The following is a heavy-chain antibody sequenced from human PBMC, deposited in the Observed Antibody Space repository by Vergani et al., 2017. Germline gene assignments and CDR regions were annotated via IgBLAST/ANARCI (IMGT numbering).Heavy chain of an antibody. Sequence: QVQLQESGPGLVKPSQTLSLTCTVSGASINNDFYYWHWIRQPAGKGLEWIGRIYVSGITDYNSSLRSRVSMSVDTSKNQFSLTLTSVHAADTAVYYCARDNKQLRPRAFDLWGQGKMVTVSS. CDR3: ARDNKQLRPRAFDL. J-gene: IGHJ3*01. CDR2: IYVSGIT. D-gene: IGHD4-23*01. CDR1: GASINNDFYY. V-gene: IGHV4-61*02.